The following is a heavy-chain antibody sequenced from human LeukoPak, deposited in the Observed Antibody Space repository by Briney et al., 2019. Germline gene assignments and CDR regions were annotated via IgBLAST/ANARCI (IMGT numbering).Heavy chain of an antibody. Sequence: SETLSLTCTVSGGSISSYYWSWIRQPPGKGLEWLGYIYYSGSTNYNPSLKSRVTISVDTSKNQFSLKLSSVTAADTAVYYCARDRSSLWFGELDAFDIWGQGTMVTVSS. J-gene: IGHJ3*02. CDR3: ARDRSSLWFGELDAFDI. CDR1: GGSISSYY. D-gene: IGHD3-10*01. CDR2: IYYSGST. V-gene: IGHV4-59*12.